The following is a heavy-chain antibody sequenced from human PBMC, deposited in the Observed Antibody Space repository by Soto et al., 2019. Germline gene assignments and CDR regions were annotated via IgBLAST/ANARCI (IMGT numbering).Heavy chain of an antibody. V-gene: IGHV2-5*02. J-gene: IGHJ5*01. CDR1: GFSLSSSGVG. Sequence: QITLKESGPTLVKPTQTLTLTCSFTGFSLSSSGVGVGWIRQPPGKAVEWLALIYWDDDKRYSPSLRNRPTITKDTSKNEVVLTMTNVDPVDTATYYCALRVTGSWFDSWGHGTLVTVSS. D-gene: IGHD1-20*01. CDR2: IYWDDDK. CDR3: ALRVTGSWFDS.